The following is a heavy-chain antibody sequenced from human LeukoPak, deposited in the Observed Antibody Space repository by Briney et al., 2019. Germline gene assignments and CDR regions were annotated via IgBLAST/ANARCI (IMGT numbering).Heavy chain of an antibody. CDR3: ARRVVITPRTIAAFDY. V-gene: IGHV4-39*01. Sequence: SETLSLTCTVSGGSISSSSYYWGWIRQPPGKGLEWIGSIYYSGSTYYNPSLKSRVTISVDTSKNQFSLKLSSVTAADTAVYYCARRVVITPRTIAAFDYWGQGTLVTVSP. CDR1: GGSISSSSYY. CDR2: IYYSGST. J-gene: IGHJ4*02. D-gene: IGHD3-9*01.